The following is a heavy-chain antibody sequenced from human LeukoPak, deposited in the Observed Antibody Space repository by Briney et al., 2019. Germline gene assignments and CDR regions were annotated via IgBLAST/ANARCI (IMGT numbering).Heavy chain of an antibody. Sequence: WASVKVSCKASGYTFPGYYMHWVRQAPGQGLEWMGWINPNSGGTNYAQKFQGRVTMTRDTSITTAYMELSRLRSDDTAVYYCAREDYYDSSGYYLPLDYWGQGTLVTVSS. J-gene: IGHJ4*02. CDR2: INPNSGGT. CDR1: GYTFPGYY. CDR3: AREDYYDSSGYYLPLDY. D-gene: IGHD3-22*01. V-gene: IGHV1-2*02.